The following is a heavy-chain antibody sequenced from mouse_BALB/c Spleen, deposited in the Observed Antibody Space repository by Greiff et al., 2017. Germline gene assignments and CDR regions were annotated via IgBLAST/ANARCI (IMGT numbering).Heavy chain of an antibody. CDR3: ASYGSSYGYFDY. Sequence: EVQLQQSGAELVKPGASVKLSCTASGFNIKDTYMHWVKQRPEQGLEWIGRIDPANGNTKYDPKFQGKATITADTSSNTAYLQLSSLTSEDTAVYYCASYGSSYGYFDYWGQGTTLTVSS. V-gene: IGHV14-3*02. J-gene: IGHJ2*01. CDR1: GFNIKDTY. CDR2: IDPANGNT. D-gene: IGHD1-1*01.